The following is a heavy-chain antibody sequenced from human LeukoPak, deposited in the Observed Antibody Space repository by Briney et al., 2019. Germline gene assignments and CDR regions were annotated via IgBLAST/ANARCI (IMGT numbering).Heavy chain of an antibody. J-gene: IGHJ6*02. CDR2: IWYDGSNK. D-gene: IGHD1-1*01. CDR1: GFTFSSYG. Sequence: PGGSLRLSCAASGFTFSSYGMHWVRQAPGKGLEWVAVIWYDGSNKYYADSVKGRFTISRDNSKNTLYLQMNSLRAEDTAVYYCARGANWNGLPSTRVYYYGMDVWGQGTTVTVSS. CDR3: ARGANWNGLPSTRVYYYGMDV. V-gene: IGHV3-33*01.